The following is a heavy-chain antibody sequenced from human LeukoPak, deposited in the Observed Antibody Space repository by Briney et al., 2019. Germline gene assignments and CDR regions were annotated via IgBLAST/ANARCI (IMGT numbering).Heavy chain of an antibody. CDR2: IGTAGDT. CDR1: GFTFSSYD. J-gene: IGHJ3*01. Sequence: GGSLRLSCAASGFTFSSYDMHWVRHATGKGLEWVSAIGTAGDTYYPGSVKGRFTISRENAKNSLYLQMNSLRAGDTAVYYCARDRDYPSAFDLWGQGTMVSVSS. V-gene: IGHV3-13*01. CDR3: ARDRDYPSAFDL. D-gene: IGHD4-17*01.